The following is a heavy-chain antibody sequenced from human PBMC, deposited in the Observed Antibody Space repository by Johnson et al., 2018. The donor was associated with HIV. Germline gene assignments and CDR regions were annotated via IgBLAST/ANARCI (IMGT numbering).Heavy chain of an antibody. D-gene: IGHD1-1*01. Sequence: QVQLVESGGGLVQSGESLRLSCAASGITVNTNYMSWIRKAPGKGLEWVSYISGSGSTLYYADSVKGRFTISRDNSKNTLYLQMNNLRVEDTAVYYCAREGFSGTYFSAFDIWGRGTMVTVSS. J-gene: IGHJ3*02. V-gene: IGHV3-11*04. CDR1: GITVNTNY. CDR3: AREGFSGTYFSAFDI. CDR2: ISGSGSTL.